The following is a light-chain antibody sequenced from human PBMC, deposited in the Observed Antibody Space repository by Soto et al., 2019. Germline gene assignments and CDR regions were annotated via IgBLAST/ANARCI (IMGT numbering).Light chain of an antibody. CDR3: QQYFSSLPHT. J-gene: IGKJ2*01. V-gene: IGKV4-1*01. Sequence: DIVRTQSPDSLAVSLGERANINCKSSQSLLLTSDTKNFLAWYQQRPGQPPKLLIYWASTRESGVPDRFSGRVSGTDFSLTISRLQAEDVAVYYCQQYFSSLPHTLRQGPKLEIK. CDR2: WAS. CDR1: QSLLLTSDTKNF.